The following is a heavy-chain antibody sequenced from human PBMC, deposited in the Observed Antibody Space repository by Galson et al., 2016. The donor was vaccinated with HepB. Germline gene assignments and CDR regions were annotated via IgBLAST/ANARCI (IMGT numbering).Heavy chain of an antibody. V-gene: IGHV3-30*18. CDR3: AKEGRYGYGYGGSDFDY. Sequence: SLRLSCAASGFTFSSFGMHWVRQAPGKGLEWVAFISYDGANKYYADSVKGRFTISRDNSKNTLYLQMNSLRAEDTAVYYCAKEGRYGYGYGGSDFDYWGQGTLVTVSS. D-gene: IGHD5-18*01. CDR1: GFTFSSFG. CDR2: ISYDGANK. J-gene: IGHJ4*02.